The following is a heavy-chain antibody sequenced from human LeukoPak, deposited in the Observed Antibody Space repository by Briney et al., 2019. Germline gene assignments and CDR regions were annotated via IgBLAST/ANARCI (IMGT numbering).Heavy chain of an antibody. CDR2: IYPGDSDT. V-gene: IGHV5-51*01. J-gene: IGHJ5*02. CDR3: ARVAPQYQLLLDWFDP. Sequence: GESLKISCKGSRYSFTSYWIGWVRQMPGKGLEWMGIIYPGDSDTRYSPSFQGQVTISADKSISTAYLQWSSLKASDTAMYYCARVAPQYQLLLDWFDPWGQGTLVTVSS. CDR1: RYSFTSYW. D-gene: IGHD2-2*01.